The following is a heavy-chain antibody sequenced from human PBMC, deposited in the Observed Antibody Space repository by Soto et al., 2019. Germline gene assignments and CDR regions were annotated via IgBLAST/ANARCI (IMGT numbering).Heavy chain of an antibody. V-gene: IGHV1-69*13. CDR1: GGTFSRYA. CDR2: IIPIFGTA. D-gene: IGHD1-26*01. Sequence: SVKVSCKASGGTFSRYAISWVRQAPGQGLEWMGGIIPIFGTANYAQKFQGRVTITADESTSTAYMELSSLRFEDTAVYYCARAIVGPTTTGWLDPWGQGTRVTVSS. CDR3: ARAIVGPTTTGWLDP. J-gene: IGHJ5*02.